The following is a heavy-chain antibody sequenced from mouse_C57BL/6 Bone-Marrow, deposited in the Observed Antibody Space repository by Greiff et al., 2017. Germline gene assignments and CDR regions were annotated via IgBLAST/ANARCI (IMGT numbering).Heavy chain of an antibody. CDR2: IDPEIGHT. D-gene: IGHD2-3*01. CDR3: SSFDGNYFDF. CDR1: GFNIKDDY. Sequence: EVQLQESGAELVRPGASVKLSCTASGFNIKDDYIHWVKQRPEQGLEWIGWIDPEIGHTEYASKFQGKATITSDTSSNTAYLQLSSLTSEDTAVYYCSSFDGNYFDFWGQGTPLTVAS. J-gene: IGHJ2*01. V-gene: IGHV14-4*01.